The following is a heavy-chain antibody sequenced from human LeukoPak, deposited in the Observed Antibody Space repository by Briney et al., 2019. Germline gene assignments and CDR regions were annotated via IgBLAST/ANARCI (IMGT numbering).Heavy chain of an antibody. CDR1: GGYISSHY. D-gene: IGHD6-19*01. CDR2: IYYSGST. V-gene: IGHV4-59*08. J-gene: IGHJ6*03. CDR3: ARLHVAVAGTYYMDV. Sequence: SETLSLTCTVSGGYISSHYWSWLGQPPGKGLEWLGYIYYSGSTNYNPSLKSRVTISVDTSKNVFSLKLSSVTAARAAVYYCARLHVAVAGTYYMDVWGKGTTVTVSS.